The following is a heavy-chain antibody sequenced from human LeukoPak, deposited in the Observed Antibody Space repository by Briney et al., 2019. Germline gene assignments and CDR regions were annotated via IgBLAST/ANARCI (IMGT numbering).Heavy chain of an antibody. CDR3: ARGTWYFDL. J-gene: IGHJ2*01. CDR1: GGSIRSGDYY. V-gene: IGHV4-30-4*08. CDR2: IYYSGNT. Sequence: PSETLSLTCTVSGGSIRSGDYYWSWIRQPPGKGLEWIGYIYYSGNTYYNPSLKSRVTISVDTSKKQFSLKLSSVTAADTAVYYCARGTWYFDLWGRGTLVTVSS.